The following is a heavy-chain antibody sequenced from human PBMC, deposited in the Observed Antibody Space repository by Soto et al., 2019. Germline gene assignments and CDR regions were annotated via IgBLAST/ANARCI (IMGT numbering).Heavy chain of an antibody. J-gene: IGHJ6*02. Sequence: SETLSLTCTVSGGSISSSSYYWGWIRQPPGKGLEWIGSIYYSGSTYYNPSLKSRVTISVDTSKNQFSLKLSSVTAADTAVYYCARGGYYYYGMDVWGQGTTVTVSS. V-gene: IGHV4-39*01. CDR2: IYYSGST. CDR3: ARGGYYYYGMDV. CDR1: GGSISSSSYY.